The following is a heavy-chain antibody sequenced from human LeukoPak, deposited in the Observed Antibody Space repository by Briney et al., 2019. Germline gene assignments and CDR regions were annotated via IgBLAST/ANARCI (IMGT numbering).Heavy chain of an antibody. CDR2: IYYSGST. Sequence: SETLSLTCTVSGGSISSYYWRWVRQPPGKGLEWIGYIYYSGSTNYNPSLKSRVTISVDTSKNQFSLKLSSVTAADTAVYYCARGDYYGSGSDHYYFDYWGQGTLVTVSS. CDR3: ARGDYYGSGSDHYYFDY. J-gene: IGHJ4*02. V-gene: IGHV4-59*01. CDR1: GGSISSYY. D-gene: IGHD3-10*01.